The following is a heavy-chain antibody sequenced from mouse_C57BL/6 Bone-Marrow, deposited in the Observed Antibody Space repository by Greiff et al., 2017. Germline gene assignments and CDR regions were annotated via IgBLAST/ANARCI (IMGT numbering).Heavy chain of an antibody. Sequence: EVKLQESGAELVRPGASVQLSCTASGFNIKDAYMHWVQPRPEQGLEWIGWIDPENGDPASASQFQGPATITADTSTNTAYLQLSSRTAEDTAVYYCTPTGYYLDYWGQGTTLTVSS. V-gene: IGHV14-4*01. CDR2: IDPENGDP. CDR3: TPTGYYLDY. D-gene: IGHD4-1*02. CDR1: GFNIKDAY. J-gene: IGHJ2*01.